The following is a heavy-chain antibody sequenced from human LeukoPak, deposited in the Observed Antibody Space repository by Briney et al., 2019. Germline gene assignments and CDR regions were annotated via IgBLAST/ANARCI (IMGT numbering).Heavy chain of an antibody. Sequence: GESLKISCKGSGYSFTSYWIGWVRQMPGKGLEWMGIIYPGDSDTRYSPSFQGQVTISAAKSISTSYLQWSSRKASARPSLSLARPASGWLGRYDYWGQGTLVTVSS. CDR2: IYPGDSDT. D-gene: IGHD6-19*01. J-gene: IGHJ4*02. CDR1: GYSFTSYW. CDR3: ARPASGWLGRYDY. V-gene: IGHV5-51*01.